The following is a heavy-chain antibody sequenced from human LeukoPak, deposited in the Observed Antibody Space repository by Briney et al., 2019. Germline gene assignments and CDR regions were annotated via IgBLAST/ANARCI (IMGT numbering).Heavy chain of an antibody. CDR2: ISGSGDST. J-gene: IGHJ3*01. V-gene: IGHV3-23*01. CDR3: AKDTTIFGVVIPEDAFDV. CDR1: GFTFSSYA. D-gene: IGHD3-3*01. Sequence: PGGSLRLSCAASGFTFSSYAMSWVRQAPGKGLEWVSAISGSGDSTYYADSVKGLFTISRDNSKNTLYLQVNSLRAEDTAVYYCAKDTTIFGVVIPEDAFDVWGQGTMVTVSS.